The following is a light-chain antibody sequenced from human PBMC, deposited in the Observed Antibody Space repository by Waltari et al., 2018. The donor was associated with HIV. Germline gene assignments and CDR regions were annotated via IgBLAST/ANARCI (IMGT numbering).Light chain of an antibody. CDR1: QSLVYSDGNTY. CDR2: KVS. J-gene: IGKJ1*01. Sequence: DVVMTQSPLSLPVTLGQPASISCRSSQSLVYSDGNTYLSWFQQRPGQSPRRLIYKVSNRDSGVPDRFSGSGSRTDFTLKISRVEADDVGIYYCMQGTDWPPMFGQWTKVEIK. CDR3: MQGTDWPPM. V-gene: IGKV2-30*01.